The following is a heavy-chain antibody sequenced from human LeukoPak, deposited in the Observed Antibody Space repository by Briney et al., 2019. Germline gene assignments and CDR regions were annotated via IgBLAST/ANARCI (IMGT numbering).Heavy chain of an antibody. V-gene: IGHV4-39*01. CDR3: AVQLRGSYYYYGMDV. CDR1: GGSIRSSYYY. Sequence: SEALSLTCTVSGGSIRSSYYYWGWIRQPPGKGLEWIGSIYDSGSTYYNPSLKSRVTISVDTSKNQFSLKLNSVTAADTAVYYCAVQLRGSYYYYGMDVWGQGTTVTVSS. J-gene: IGHJ6*02. CDR2: IYDSGST.